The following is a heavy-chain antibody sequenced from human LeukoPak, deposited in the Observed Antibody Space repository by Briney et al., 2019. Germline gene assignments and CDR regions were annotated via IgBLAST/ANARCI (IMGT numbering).Heavy chain of an antibody. CDR1: GFTFSSYG. V-gene: IGHV3-30*03. J-gene: IGHJ4*02. CDR2: ISYDGSNK. Sequence: GGSLRLSCAASGFTFSSYGMHWVRQAPGKGLEWVAVISYDGSNKYYADSVKGRFTVSRDNSKNTLYLQMNSLRAEDTAVYYCARARNDYDSNGFSILDYWGQGTLVTVSS. D-gene: IGHD3-22*01. CDR3: ARARNDYDSNGFSILDY.